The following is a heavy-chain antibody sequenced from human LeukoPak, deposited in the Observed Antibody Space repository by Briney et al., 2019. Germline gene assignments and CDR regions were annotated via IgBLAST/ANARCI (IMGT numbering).Heavy chain of an antibody. V-gene: IGHV4-59*01. Sequence: PSETLSLTCTVSGGSISSYYWSWIRQPPGKGLEWIGFIFYSGTTNYNPSLKSRVTISVDTSKNQFSLKLSSVTAADTAVYYCAREEALGSGSFDYWGQGTLVTVSS. D-gene: IGHD1-26*01. CDR3: AREEALGSGSFDY. CDR2: IFYSGTT. J-gene: IGHJ4*02. CDR1: GGSISSYY.